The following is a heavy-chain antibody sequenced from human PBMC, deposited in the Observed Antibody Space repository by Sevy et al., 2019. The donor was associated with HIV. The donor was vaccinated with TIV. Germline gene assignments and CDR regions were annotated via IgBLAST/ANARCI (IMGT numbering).Heavy chain of an antibody. CDR3: ARNNAGGNPWVH. CDR1: GFTFNTYW. J-gene: IGHJ4*02. Sequence: GGSLRLSCAASGFTFNTYWMSWVRQSPEKGLERVANINLDGSEKLYGDSVKGRFTVSRDNTKNLLFLQMNSLRGEDTAMYICARNNAGGNPWVHWGQGTLVTVSS. V-gene: IGHV3-7*01. CDR2: INLDGSEK. D-gene: IGHD1-1*01.